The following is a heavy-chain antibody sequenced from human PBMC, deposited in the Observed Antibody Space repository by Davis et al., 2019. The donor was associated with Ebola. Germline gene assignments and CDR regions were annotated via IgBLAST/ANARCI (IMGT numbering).Heavy chain of an antibody. J-gene: IGHJ3*02. V-gene: IGHV3-30*04. Sequence: GESLKISCAASGFTFSSYAMHWVRQAPGKGLEWVAVISYDGSNKYYADSVKGRFTISRDNSKNTLYLQMNSLRPDDTALYYCARMELRGDSGSAFDIWGQGTMVTVSS. CDR1: GFTFSSYA. CDR3: ARMELRGDSGSAFDI. CDR2: ISYDGSNK. D-gene: IGHD1-7*01.